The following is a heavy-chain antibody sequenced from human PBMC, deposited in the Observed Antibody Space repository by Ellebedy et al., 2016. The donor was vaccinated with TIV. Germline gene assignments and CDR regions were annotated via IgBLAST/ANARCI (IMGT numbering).Heavy chain of an antibody. V-gene: IGHV5-51*01. Sequence: GESLKISCRVSGYSFTTYWVAWVRQMPGKGLEWMGIIYPGDSDSRYNSSFQGQVTFSVDESISTAYLHWSSLKTSDTAMYYCARQSQGLGQGPFDIWGQGTMVTVSS. CDR3: ARQSQGLGQGPFDI. CDR2: IYPGDSDS. J-gene: IGHJ3*02. D-gene: IGHD7-27*01. CDR1: GYSFTTYW.